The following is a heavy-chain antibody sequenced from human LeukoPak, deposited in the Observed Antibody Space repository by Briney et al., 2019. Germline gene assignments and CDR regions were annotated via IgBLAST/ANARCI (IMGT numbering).Heavy chain of an antibody. V-gene: IGHV3-21*01. J-gene: IGHJ4*02. CDR3: ARPGIVGGTTVLSDF. Sequence: PGGSLRLSCAASGFTFSAYGMNWVRQAPGRGLEWVSSISRSGNDIYYADSVKGRFTIFRDNAKNSLYLQMNSLRAEDTAVYYCARPGIVGGTTVLSDFWGQGTLVTVSS. D-gene: IGHD1-26*01. CDR1: GFTFSAYG. CDR2: ISRSGNDI.